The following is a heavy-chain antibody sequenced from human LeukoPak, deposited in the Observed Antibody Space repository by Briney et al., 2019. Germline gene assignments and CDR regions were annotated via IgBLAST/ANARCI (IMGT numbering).Heavy chain of an antibody. J-gene: IGHJ6*02. CDR2: INHSGST. D-gene: IGHD3-3*01. CDR1: GGSFSGYY. CDR3: ARSATIFGVVTLMDV. V-gene: IGHV4-34*01. Sequence: KTSETLSLTCAVYGGSFSGYYWSWIRQPPGKGLEWIGEINHSGSTSYNPSLKSRVTISVDTSKNQFSLRLSSVTAADTAVYYCARSATIFGVVTLMDVWGQGTTATVSS.